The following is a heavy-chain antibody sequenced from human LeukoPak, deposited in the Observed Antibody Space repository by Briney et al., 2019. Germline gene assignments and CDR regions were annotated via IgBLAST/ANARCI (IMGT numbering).Heavy chain of an antibody. J-gene: IGHJ4*02. Sequence: SETLSLTCTVSGGSISNYYWSWIRQPPGKGLEWIGYISYSGNTNYNPSLKSRITISLDTSKNQFSLKLSSVTAADTAVYYCARDCSGGSCYSGFSGGIDYWGQGTLVTVSS. D-gene: IGHD2-15*01. CDR3: ARDCSGGSCYSGFSGGIDY. CDR1: GGSISNYY. V-gene: IGHV4-59*01. CDR2: ISYSGNT.